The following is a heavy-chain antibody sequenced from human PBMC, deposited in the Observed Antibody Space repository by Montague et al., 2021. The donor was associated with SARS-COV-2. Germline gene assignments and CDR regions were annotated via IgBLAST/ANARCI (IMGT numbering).Heavy chain of an antibody. CDR2: ISGSCGST. J-gene: IGHJ6*02. CDR1: GFTFSSYA. Sequence: SLRLSCAASGFTFSSYAMSWVRQAPGKGLEWVSAISGSCGSTYYADSVKVRFTISRDNSKNTLYLQMNSLRAEDTAVYYCAKVGSSWYHGYYYGMDVWGQGTTVPASS. D-gene: IGHD6-13*01. V-gene: IGHV3-23*01. CDR3: AKVGSSWYHGYYYGMDV.